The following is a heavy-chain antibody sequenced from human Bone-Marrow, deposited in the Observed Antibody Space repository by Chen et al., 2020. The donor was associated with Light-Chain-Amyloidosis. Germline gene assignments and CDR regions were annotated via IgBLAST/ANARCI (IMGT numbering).Heavy chain of an antibody. CDR3: ARLYRTVVLPSVVDY. D-gene: IGHD2-15*01. Sequence: QLQLQESGPGLVKPSETLFLTCTVSGGSISSSSYYWGWIRQPPGKGLEWIGSIYYSGSTYYNPSLKRRVTISVDTSKNQFSLKLSSVTAADTAVYYCARLYRTVVLPSVVDYWGQGTLVTVSS. J-gene: IGHJ4*02. CDR1: GGSISSSSYY. CDR2: IYYSGST. V-gene: IGHV4-39*01.